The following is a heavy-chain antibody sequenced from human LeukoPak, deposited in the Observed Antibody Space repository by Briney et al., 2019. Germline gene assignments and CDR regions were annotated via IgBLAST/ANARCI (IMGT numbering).Heavy chain of an antibody. V-gene: IGHV4-34*01. CDR1: GGSFSGYY. Sequence: SETLSLTCAVYGGSFSGYYWSWIRQPPGKGLEWIGEINRSGSTNYNPSLKSRVTISVDTSKNQFSLKLSSVTAADTAVYYCARRDYNPSSIAARGWFDPWGQGTLVTVSS. D-gene: IGHD6-6*01. CDR3: ARRDYNPSSIAARGWFDP. CDR2: INRSGST. J-gene: IGHJ5*02.